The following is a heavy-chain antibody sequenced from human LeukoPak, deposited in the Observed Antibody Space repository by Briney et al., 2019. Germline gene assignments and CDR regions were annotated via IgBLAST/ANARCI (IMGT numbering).Heavy chain of an antibody. Sequence: GGSLRLSCSASGFTFSSHAMHWVRQAPGKGLEYVSAISSNGGSTYYADSVKGRFTISRDNSKNTLYLQMSSLRAEDMAVYYCVKIDLGSYDYGDYESGYYGMDVWGQGTTVTVSS. CDR1: GFTFSSHA. CDR3: VKIDLGSYDYGDYESGYYGMDV. CDR2: ISSNGGST. J-gene: IGHJ6*02. D-gene: IGHD4-17*01. V-gene: IGHV3-64D*06.